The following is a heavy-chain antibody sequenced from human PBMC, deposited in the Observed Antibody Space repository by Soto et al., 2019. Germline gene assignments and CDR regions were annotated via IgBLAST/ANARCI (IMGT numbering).Heavy chain of an antibody. J-gene: IGHJ6*02. CDR3: AREPVGYCSSTSCYEGYYYGMDV. CDR2: IWYDGSNK. D-gene: IGHD2-2*01. CDR1: GFTFSSYG. V-gene: IGHV3-33*01. Sequence: GGSLRLSCAASGFTFSSYGMHWVRQAPGKGLEWVAVIWYDGSNKYYADSVNGRFTISRDNSKNTLYLQMNSLRAEDTAVYYCAREPVGYCSSTSCYEGYYYGMDVWGQGTTVTVSS.